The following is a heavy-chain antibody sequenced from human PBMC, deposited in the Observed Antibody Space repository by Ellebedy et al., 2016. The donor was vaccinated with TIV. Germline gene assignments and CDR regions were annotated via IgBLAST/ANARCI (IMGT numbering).Heavy chain of an antibody. CDR1: GFTFSSYS. Sequence: GGSLRLSCAASGFTFSSYSMNWVRQAPGEGLEWVSSISSSSDNTYYADSVKGRFTIFRDRAKNSLFLQMNSLRAEDTAVYYCASEYQRDYGMDVWGQGTIVTVSS. CDR3: ASEYQRDYGMDV. CDR2: ISSSSDNT. V-gene: IGHV3-21*01. J-gene: IGHJ6*02. D-gene: IGHD2-2*01.